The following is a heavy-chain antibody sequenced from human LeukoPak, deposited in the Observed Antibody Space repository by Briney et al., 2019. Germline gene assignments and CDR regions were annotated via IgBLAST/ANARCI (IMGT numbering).Heavy chain of an antibody. J-gene: IGHJ3*02. Sequence: GGSLRLSCAASGFTFSSYAMSWVRQAPGKGLEWVSAISGSGGSTYYADSVKGRFTISRDNSKNTLYLQMNSLRAEDTALYYCAKDFGDIVATISSFSAFDIWGQGTMVTVSS. CDR3: AKDFGDIVATISSFSAFDI. CDR1: GFTFSSYA. CDR2: ISGSGGST. D-gene: IGHD5-12*01. V-gene: IGHV3-23*01.